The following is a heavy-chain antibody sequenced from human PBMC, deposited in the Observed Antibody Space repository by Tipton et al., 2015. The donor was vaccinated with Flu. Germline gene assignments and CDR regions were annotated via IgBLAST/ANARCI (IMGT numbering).Heavy chain of an antibody. Sequence: TLSLTCAVYSGSFSGYFWSWIHQPPGKGLEWIGEINHSGSTNYNPPLKSRVTISVDTSKNQFSLRLVSMTATDTAVYYCARRDYSNYVSEPKNWFDPWGQGILVTVSS. D-gene: IGHD4-11*01. V-gene: IGHV4-34*01. CDR1: SGSFSGYF. J-gene: IGHJ5*02. CDR3: ARRDYSNYVSEPKNWFDP. CDR2: INHSGST.